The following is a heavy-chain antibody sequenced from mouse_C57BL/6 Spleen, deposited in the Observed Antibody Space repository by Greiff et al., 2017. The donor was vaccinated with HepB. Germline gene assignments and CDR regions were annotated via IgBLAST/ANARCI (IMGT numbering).Heavy chain of an antibody. CDR2: ISGGGGNT. Sequence: DVMLVESGGGLVKPGGSLKLSCAASGFTFSSYTMSWVRQTPEKRLEWVATISGGGGNTYYPDSVKGRYTISRDNAKNTLYMQMSSLRSEDTAVYYCERQEYYGMDYAMDYWGQGTSVTVSS. V-gene: IGHV5-9*01. CDR3: ERQEYYGMDYAMDY. J-gene: IGHJ4*01. CDR1: GFTFSSYT. D-gene: IGHD1-1*01.